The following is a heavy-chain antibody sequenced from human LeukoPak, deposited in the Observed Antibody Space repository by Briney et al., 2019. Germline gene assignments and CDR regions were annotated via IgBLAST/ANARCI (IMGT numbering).Heavy chain of an antibody. J-gene: IGHJ5*02. Sequence: GGSLRLSCAVSGFRFGEYTMTWVRRAPGKGLEWVSTTNFSGTETHYADSVKGRFTISRDNSKNTLFLQLSSLRGEDTAIYYCVKGDWGDLWGQGTVVTVSS. CDR1: GFRFGEYT. CDR3: VKGDWGDL. V-gene: IGHV3-23*01. CDR2: TNFSGTET.